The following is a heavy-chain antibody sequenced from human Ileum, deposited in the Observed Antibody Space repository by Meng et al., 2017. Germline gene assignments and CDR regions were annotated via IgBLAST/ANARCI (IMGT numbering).Heavy chain of an antibody. CDR3: ARHGGYSQDF. CDR1: SGSISSNTY. V-gene: IGHV4-4*02. CDR2: ISHSGSA. Sequence: VRLEESGPGLVGPSGTLSLTCAVSSGSISSNTYWSWVRQPPGKGLEWIGQISHSGSAYYNPSLKSRVTMSVDKSKSQFSLMLTSVTAADTAIYYCARHGGYSQDFWGQGTLVTVSS. J-gene: IGHJ4*02. D-gene: IGHD4-23*01.